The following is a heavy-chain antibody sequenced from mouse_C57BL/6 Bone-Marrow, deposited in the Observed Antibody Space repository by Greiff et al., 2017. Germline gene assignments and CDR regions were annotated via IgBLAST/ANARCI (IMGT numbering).Heavy chain of an antibody. J-gene: IGHJ1*03. V-gene: IGHV14-4*01. Sequence: EVQRVESGAELVRPGASVKLSCTASGFNIKDDYMHWVKQRPEQGLEWIGWIDPENGDTEYASKFQGKATITADTSSNTAYLQLSSLTSEDTAVYYCTTVYYGNWGYFDVWGTGTTVTVSS. CDR2: IDPENGDT. CDR1: GFNIKDDY. D-gene: IGHD2-1*01. CDR3: TTVYYGNWGYFDV.